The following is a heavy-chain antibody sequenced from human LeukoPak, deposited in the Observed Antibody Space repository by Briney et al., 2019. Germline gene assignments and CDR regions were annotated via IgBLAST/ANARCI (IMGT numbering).Heavy chain of an antibody. CDR1: GFTFSSYG. D-gene: IGHD2-8*01. CDR3: ARGLGYCTNGVCSNFDY. CDR2: IWYDGSNK. J-gene: IGHJ4*02. Sequence: GGSLRRSCAASGFTFSSYGMHWVRQAPGKGLEWVAVIWYDGSNKYYADSVKGRFTISRDNSKNTLYLQMNSLRAEDTAVYYCARGLGYCTNGVCSNFDYWGQGTLVTVSS. V-gene: IGHV3-33*08.